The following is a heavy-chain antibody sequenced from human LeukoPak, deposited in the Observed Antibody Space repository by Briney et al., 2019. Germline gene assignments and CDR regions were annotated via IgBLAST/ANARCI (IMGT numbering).Heavy chain of an antibody. J-gene: IGHJ4*02. CDR1: GYTFIGYY. V-gene: IGHV1-2*02. CDR2: INPNSGGT. CDR3: ARYFDPGYATYYFDY. Sequence: GASVKVSCKASGYTFIGYYMHWVRQAPGQGLEWMGWINPNSGGTNYAQKFQGRVTMTRDTSISTAYMELSRLRSDDTAVYYCARYFDPGYATYYFDYWGQGTLVTVSS. D-gene: IGHD3-16*01.